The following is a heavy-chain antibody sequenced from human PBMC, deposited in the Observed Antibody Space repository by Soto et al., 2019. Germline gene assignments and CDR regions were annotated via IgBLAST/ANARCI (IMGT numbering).Heavy chain of an antibody. J-gene: IGHJ3*02. CDR1: GYTFTGYY. CDR2: INPNSGGT. Sequence: QVQLVQSGAEVKKPGASVKVSCKASGYTFTGYYMHWVRQAPGQGLEWMGWINPNSGGTNYAQKFQGWVTMTRDTSLSTAYMELSRLRSDDTAVYYCAREKAVAGTAYAFDIWGQGTMVTVSS. CDR3: AREKAVAGTAYAFDI. D-gene: IGHD6-19*01. V-gene: IGHV1-2*04.